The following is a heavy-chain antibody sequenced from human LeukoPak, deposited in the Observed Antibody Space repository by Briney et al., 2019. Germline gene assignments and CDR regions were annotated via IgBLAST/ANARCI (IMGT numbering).Heavy chain of an antibody. CDR1: GFTFSSYG. V-gene: IGHV3-30*18. Sequence: PGRSLRLSCAASGFTFSSYGMHWVRQAPGKGLEWVAVISYDGSNKYYADSVKGRFTISRDNSKNTLYLQMNSLRAEDTAVYYCAKDQSKWERLYYFDYWGQGTRVTVSS. D-gene: IGHD1-26*01. CDR3: AKDQSKWERLYYFDY. CDR2: ISYDGSNK. J-gene: IGHJ4*02.